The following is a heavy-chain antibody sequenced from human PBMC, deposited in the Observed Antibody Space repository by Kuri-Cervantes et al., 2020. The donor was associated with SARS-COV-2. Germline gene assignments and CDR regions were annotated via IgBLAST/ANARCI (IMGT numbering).Heavy chain of an antibody. J-gene: IGHJ4*02. D-gene: IGHD6-13*01. CDR1: GYTFITFD. V-gene: IGHV1-8*03. CDR3: ARGITAGVDY. Sequence: ASVKVSCKASGYTFITFDINWVRQATGQGLEWMGWISPKNGNTDFAQNFQDRIAFTRDTPINTVYMELSSLTSEDTAVYYWARGITAGVDYWGQGTLVTVSS. CDR2: ISPKNGNT.